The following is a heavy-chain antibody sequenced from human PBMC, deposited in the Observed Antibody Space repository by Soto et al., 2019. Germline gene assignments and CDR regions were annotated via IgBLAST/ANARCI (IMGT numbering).Heavy chain of an antibody. J-gene: IGHJ4*02. CDR1: GGSFRGYF. CDR2: INDSGST. V-gene: IGHV4-34*01. D-gene: IGHD6-19*01. CDR3: ARIHWAQSSLDY. Sequence: SETLSLTCAVSGGSFRGYFWSWIRQSPDKGLEWIGEINDSGSTYYNPSFKGRLTISVDTSKTQFSLKLTSVTAADSAFYYCARIHWAQSSLDYWGRGILVTVSS.